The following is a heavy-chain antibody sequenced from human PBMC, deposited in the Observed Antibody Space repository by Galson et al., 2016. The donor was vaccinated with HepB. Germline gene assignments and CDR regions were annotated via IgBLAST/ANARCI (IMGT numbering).Heavy chain of an antibody. CDR1: GFSLTTRGVG. J-gene: IGHJ4*02. Sequence: PALVKPTQTLTLTCTFSGFSLTTRGVGVGWIRQPPGKALEWLAFTYWDDNKRYSPSLKSRLTITKDTSKNQVVLTLTNMDPVDTATYYCGHRGGITFDKWGQGALVTVST. CDR2: TYWDDNK. D-gene: IGHD3-10*01. V-gene: IGHV2-5*02. CDR3: GHRGGITFDK.